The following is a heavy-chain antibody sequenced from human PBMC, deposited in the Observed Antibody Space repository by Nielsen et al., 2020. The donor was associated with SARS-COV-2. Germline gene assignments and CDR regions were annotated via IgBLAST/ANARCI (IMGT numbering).Heavy chain of an antibody. V-gene: IGHV4-30-4*01. Sequence: LRLSCTVSGGSISSGDYYWSWIRQPPGKGLEWIGYIYYSGSTYYNPSLKSRVTISVDTSKNQFSLKLSSVTAADTAVYYCARVGGVEFDYWGQGTLVTVSS. J-gene: IGHJ4*02. CDR2: IYYSGST. CDR3: ARVGGVEFDY. CDR1: GGSISSGDYY. D-gene: IGHD3-16*01.